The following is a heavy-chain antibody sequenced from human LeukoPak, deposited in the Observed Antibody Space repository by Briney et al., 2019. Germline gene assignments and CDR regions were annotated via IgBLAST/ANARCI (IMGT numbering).Heavy chain of an antibody. J-gene: IGHJ4*02. D-gene: IGHD3-10*01. CDR2: IRYDRSDK. Sequence: PGGSLRLSCAASGFTFSTYDMHWVRQAPGKGLEWVAFIRYDRSDKLYADSVKGRFTISRDNSKNTLYLQMNSLRAEDTAMYYCAKRGGTYIGFFDYWGQGTLVTVSS. CDR3: AKRGGTYIGFFDY. CDR1: GFTFSTYD. V-gene: IGHV3-30*02.